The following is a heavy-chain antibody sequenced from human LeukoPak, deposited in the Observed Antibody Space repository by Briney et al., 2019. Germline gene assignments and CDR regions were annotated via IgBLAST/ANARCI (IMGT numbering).Heavy chain of an antibody. D-gene: IGHD4-17*01. CDR3: ARTSVTSGPYWYFDL. CDR2: IDIAGDT. CDR1: GFTLSNYD. Sequence: GGSLRLSCAASGFTLSNYDMHWVRQATGEGLEWVSGIDIAGDTYYPGSVRGRFTISRENAENSLYLQMNSLRAGDTGVYYCARTSVTSGPYWYFDLWGRGTLVTVS. J-gene: IGHJ2*01. V-gene: IGHV3-13*01.